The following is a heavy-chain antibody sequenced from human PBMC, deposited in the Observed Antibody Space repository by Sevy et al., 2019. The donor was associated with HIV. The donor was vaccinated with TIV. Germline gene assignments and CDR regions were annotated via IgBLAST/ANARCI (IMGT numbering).Heavy chain of an antibody. D-gene: IGHD2-2*02. J-gene: IGHJ4*02. Sequence: GGSLRLSCVGFGFSLESYWMNWVRQAPGKGLEWVANIKHDGSEIYYVDSVKGRFTVSRDNDRKLVYLQMNNLRVADTALYYCVRAIQSEGSFWGQGTRVTVSS. CDR1: GFSLESYW. V-gene: IGHV3-7*01. CDR2: IKHDGSEI. CDR3: VRAIQSEGSF.